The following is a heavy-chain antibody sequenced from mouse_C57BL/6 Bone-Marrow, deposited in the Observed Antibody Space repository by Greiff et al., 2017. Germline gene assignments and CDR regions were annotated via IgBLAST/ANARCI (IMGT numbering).Heavy chain of an antibody. CDR2: IHPSDSDT. D-gene: IGHD1-1*01. CDR3: AMGIYYYGISDGYLDV. V-gene: IGHV1-74*01. Sequence: VQLQQPGAELVKPGASVKVSCKASGYTFPSYWMHWVKQRPGQGLEWIGRIHPSDSDTNYNQKFKGKATLTVDKSSSTAYMQLSSLTSEDSAVYYGAMGIYYYGISDGYLDVWGTGTTVTVSS. CDR1: GYTFPSYW. J-gene: IGHJ1*03.